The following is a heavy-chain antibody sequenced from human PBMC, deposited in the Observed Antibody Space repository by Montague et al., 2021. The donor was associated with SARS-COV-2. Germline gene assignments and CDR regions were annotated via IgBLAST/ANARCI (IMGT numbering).Heavy chain of an antibody. CDR2: MHYSGAT. Sequence: SETLSLTCSVSGGSLETSGYYWGWVRQPPGKGLEWIVSMHYSGATFYNPSLKSRVTMSLDTSKNHCSLNLTSVTAADTAVYFCARDSKGGRQLGNWFDPWGQGTLVTVSS. D-gene: IGHD6-13*01. CDR3: ARDSKGGRQLGNWFDP. V-gene: IGHV4-39*07. J-gene: IGHJ5*02. CDR1: GGSLETSGYY.